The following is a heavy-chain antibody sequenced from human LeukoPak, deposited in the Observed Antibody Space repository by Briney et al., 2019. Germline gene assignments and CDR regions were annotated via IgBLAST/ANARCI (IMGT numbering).Heavy chain of an antibody. V-gene: IGHV1-3*01. D-gene: IGHD4-11*01. Sequence: WASVKVSCKASGYTFTSYAMHWVRQAPGQRLEWMGWINAGNGNTKYSQKFQGRVTITRDTSASTAYMELSSLRSEDTAVYYCATTVTTLPEFEYWGQGTLVTVSS. CDR1: GYTFTSYA. CDR2: INAGNGNT. CDR3: ATTVTTLPEFEY. J-gene: IGHJ4*02.